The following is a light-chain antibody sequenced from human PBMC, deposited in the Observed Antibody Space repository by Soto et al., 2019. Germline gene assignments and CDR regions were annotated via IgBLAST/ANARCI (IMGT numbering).Light chain of an antibody. CDR1: QIINKW. J-gene: IGKJ3*01. Sequence: DIQMTQSPSSVSASVGDRVTITCRASQIINKWLARYQQKPGKAPTLLIYAASTLQSGVPSRFSGSGSGADFTLTISSLQPEDFATYYCQQANSFPFTFGPGTTVDIK. CDR3: QQANSFPFT. CDR2: AAS. V-gene: IGKV1-12*02.